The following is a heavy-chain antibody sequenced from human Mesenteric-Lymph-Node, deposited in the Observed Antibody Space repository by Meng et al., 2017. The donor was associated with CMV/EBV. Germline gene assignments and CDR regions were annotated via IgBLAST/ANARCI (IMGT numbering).Heavy chain of an antibody. V-gene: IGHV3-43*01. Sequence: GESLKISCAASGFTFDDYTMHWVRQAPGKGLEWVALITWDGGSTYYVDSVRGRFTVSRDNSKNSLYLQMNTLRTENTALYYCARAESDDSSSYYYYGMDVWGRGTTVTVSS. CDR1: GFTFDDYT. CDR2: ITWDGGST. CDR3: ARAESDDSSSYYYYGMDV. D-gene: IGHD6-13*01. J-gene: IGHJ6*02.